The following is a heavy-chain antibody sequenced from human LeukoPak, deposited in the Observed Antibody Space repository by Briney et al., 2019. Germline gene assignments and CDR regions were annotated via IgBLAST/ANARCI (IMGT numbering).Heavy chain of an antibody. D-gene: IGHD4-11*01. Sequence: PGGSLRLSCAASGFTFSSYSMNWVRQAPGKGLEWVSYISSSSSTIYYADSVKGRFTISRDNAKNSLYLQMNSLRAEDTAVYYCAREDYQTYDAFDIWGQGTMVTVSS. J-gene: IGHJ3*02. CDR2: ISSSSSTI. CDR1: GFTFSSYS. V-gene: IGHV3-48*04. CDR3: AREDYQTYDAFDI.